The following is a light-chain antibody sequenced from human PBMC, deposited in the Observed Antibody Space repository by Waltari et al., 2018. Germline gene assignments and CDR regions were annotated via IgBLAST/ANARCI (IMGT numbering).Light chain of an antibody. CDR2: AAS. CDR3: LQDYDYPFT. J-gene: IGKJ3*01. Sequence: AIQMAQSPSSLSAYVGDRVTISCRTIQGIGNDLGWYQQKPGKAPKLLIYAASSLQSGVSSRFSGSGSGTEFTLTISSLQPEDFATYYCLQDYDYPFTFGPGTKVEI. CDR1: QGIGND. V-gene: IGKV1-6*01.